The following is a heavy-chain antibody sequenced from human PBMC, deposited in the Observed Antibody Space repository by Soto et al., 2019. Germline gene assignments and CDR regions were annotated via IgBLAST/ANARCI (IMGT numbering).Heavy chain of an antibody. CDR2: INPNSGGT. CDR3: ARGEKNPLSENQFDP. J-gene: IGHJ5*02. D-gene: IGHD1-26*01. CDR1: GYTFTGYY. Sequence: ASVKVSCKASGYTFTGYYMHWVRQAPGQGLEWMGWINPNSGGTNYAQKFQGRVTMTRDTSISTAYMELSRLRSDDTAVYYCARGEKNPLSENQFDPWGQGTLVTVSS. V-gene: IGHV1-2*02.